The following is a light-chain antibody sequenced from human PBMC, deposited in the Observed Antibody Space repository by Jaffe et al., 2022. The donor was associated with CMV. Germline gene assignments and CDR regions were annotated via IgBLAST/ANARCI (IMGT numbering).Light chain of an antibody. J-gene: IGLJ3*02. V-gene: IGLV1-44*01. CDR3: AAWDDRLNGWV. CDR2: ANN. Sequence: QSVLTQPPSASGTPGQRVTISCSGSSSNIGSNPVNWYQQLPGTAPKLLIHANNQRPSGVFDRFSASKSGTSASLAISGLQSEDEADYYCAAWDDRLNGWVFGGGTTLTVL. CDR1: SSNIGSNP.